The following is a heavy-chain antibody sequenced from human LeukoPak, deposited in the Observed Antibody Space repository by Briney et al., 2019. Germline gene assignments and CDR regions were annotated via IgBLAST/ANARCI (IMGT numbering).Heavy chain of an antibody. CDR2: INHSGST. Sequence: PSETLSLTCAVYGGSFSGYYWSWIRQPPGKGLEWIGEINHSGSTNYNPSLKSRVTISVDTSKNQFSLKLSSVTAADTAVYYCASLFYYDSSGYYWDFDYWGQGTLVTVSP. CDR1: GGSFSGYY. V-gene: IGHV4-34*01. CDR3: ASLFYYDSSGYYWDFDY. D-gene: IGHD3-22*01. J-gene: IGHJ4*02.